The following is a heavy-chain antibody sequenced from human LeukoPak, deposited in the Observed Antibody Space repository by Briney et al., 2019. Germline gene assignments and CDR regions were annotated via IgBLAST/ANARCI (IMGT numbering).Heavy chain of an antibody. CDR1: GFTFSSYG. V-gene: IGHV3-66*01. D-gene: IGHD5-18*01. Sequence: QPGRSLRLSCAASGFTFSSYGMHWVRQAPGKGLEWVAVIYSGGSTYYADSVKGRFTISRDNSKNTLYLQMNSLRAEDTAVYYCARERIQLWSGNFDYWGQGTLVTVSS. CDR2: IYSGGST. CDR3: ARERIQLWSGNFDY. J-gene: IGHJ4*02.